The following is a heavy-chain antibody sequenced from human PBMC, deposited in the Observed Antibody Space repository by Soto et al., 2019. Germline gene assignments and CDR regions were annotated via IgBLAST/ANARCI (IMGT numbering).Heavy chain of an antibody. CDR3: AKDASGTYYVAFDI. V-gene: IGHV3-30*18. D-gene: IGHD3-10*01. Sequence: GGSLRLSCAASGFTFSGFDMHWVRQAPGKGLEWVSVISFDGSKKNYADSVKGRFTISRDNSKNTLYLQMNSLRAEDTAVYHCAKDASGTYYVAFDISGQGTMVTVS. CDR2: ISFDGSKK. J-gene: IGHJ3*02. CDR1: GFTFSGFD.